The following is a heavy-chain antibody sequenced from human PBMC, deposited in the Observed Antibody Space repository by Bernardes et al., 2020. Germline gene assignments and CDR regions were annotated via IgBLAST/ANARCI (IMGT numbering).Heavy chain of an antibody. D-gene: IGHD6-13*01. CDR3: AREAAAGIGLDY. J-gene: IGHJ4*02. V-gene: IGHV4-31*03. CDR1: GGSISSGGYY. Sequence: SETLSLTCTVSGGSISSGGYYWSWIRQHPGKGLEWIGYIYYSGSTYYNPSLKSRVTISVDTSKNQISLKLSSVTAADTAVYYCAREAAAGIGLDYWGQGTLVTVSS. CDR2: IYYSGST.